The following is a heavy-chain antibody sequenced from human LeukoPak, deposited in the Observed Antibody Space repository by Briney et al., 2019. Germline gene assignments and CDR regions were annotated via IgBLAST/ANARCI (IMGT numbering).Heavy chain of an antibody. Sequence: PGGSLRLSFAASGFTFSSYGMHWVRQAPGKGLEWVAVIWYDGSNKYYADSVKGRFTISRDNSKNTLYLQMNSLRAEDTAVYYCARSGWGYDSSGYYYPHFDYWGQGTLVTVSS. D-gene: IGHD3-22*01. V-gene: IGHV3-33*01. CDR1: GFTFSSYG. CDR3: ARSGWGYDSSGYYYPHFDY. J-gene: IGHJ4*02. CDR2: IWYDGSNK.